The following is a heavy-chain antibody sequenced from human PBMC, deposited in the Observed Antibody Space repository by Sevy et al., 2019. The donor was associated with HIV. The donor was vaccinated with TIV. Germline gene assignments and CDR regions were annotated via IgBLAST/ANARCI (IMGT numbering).Heavy chain of an antibody. D-gene: IGHD3-16*01. CDR1: GFSFSDHR. Sequence: GGSLRLSCVGSGFSFSDHRMHWVRQAPGKGLEGMEVISYDGRKTKFKADSVKGRFTISRDNSKNTLYLQMNSLRAEDTAIYYCARDRGEILSSAFDYWGQGTLVTVSS. J-gene: IGHJ4*02. V-gene: IGHV3-30*03. CDR2: ISYDGRKTK. CDR3: ARDRGEILSSAFDY.